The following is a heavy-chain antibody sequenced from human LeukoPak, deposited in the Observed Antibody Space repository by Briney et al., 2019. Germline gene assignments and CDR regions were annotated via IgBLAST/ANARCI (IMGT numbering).Heavy chain of an antibody. CDR2: IYHSGST. CDR1: GGSISSGGYY. CDR3: ARAVCYDFWSGYSPNWFDP. V-gene: IGHV4-30-2*01. D-gene: IGHD3-3*01. Sequence: SETLSLTCTVSGGSISSGGYYWSWIRQPPGKGLEWIGYIYHSGSTYYNPSLKSRVTISVDRSKNQFSLKLSSVTAADTAVYYCARAVCYDFWSGYSPNWFDPWGQGTLVTVSS. J-gene: IGHJ5*02.